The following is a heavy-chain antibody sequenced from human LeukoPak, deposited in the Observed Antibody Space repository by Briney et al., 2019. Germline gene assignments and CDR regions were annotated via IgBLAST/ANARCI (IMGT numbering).Heavy chain of an antibody. V-gene: IGHV4-30-4*08. Sequence: SETLSLTCTVSGGPISSGDYYWSWIRQPPGKGLEWIGYIYHSGSTYYNPSLKSRVTISVDRSKNQFSLKLSSVTAADTAVYYCARSPMIRGAFDYWGQGTLVTVSS. J-gene: IGHJ4*02. CDR1: GGPISSGDYY. D-gene: IGHD3-10*01. CDR3: ARSPMIRGAFDY. CDR2: IYHSGST.